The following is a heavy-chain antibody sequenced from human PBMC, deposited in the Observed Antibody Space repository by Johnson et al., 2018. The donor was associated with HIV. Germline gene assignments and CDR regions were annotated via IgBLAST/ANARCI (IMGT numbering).Heavy chain of an antibody. CDR1: GFTFSDYY. CDR3: ARLNDMIVAFDI. D-gene: IGHD3-22*01. CDR2: ISSGGISI. V-gene: IGHV3-11*04. J-gene: IGHJ3*02. Sequence: QVQLVESGGGLVKPGGSLRLSCAASGFTFSDYYMSWIRQAPGKGLQWISYISSGGISIYYADSVKGRFTISRDNAKNSLYLHMNGLRAEDTAVYYCARLNDMIVAFDIWGQGTMVTVSS.